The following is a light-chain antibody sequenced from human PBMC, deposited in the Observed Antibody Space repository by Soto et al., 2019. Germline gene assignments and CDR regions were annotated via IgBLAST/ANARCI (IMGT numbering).Light chain of an antibody. J-gene: IGKJ1*01. CDR1: QRASSH. Sequence: EIVMTQSPATLSVSPRERATLSCRASQRASSHLAWYQQKPGQAPRLLIEDASVRATGIPARFSGSGSGTEFTLTISSLQSEDISVYYCQQYNNWPRTFGQGTKVEIK. V-gene: IGKV3-15*01. CDR3: QQYNNWPRT. CDR2: DAS.